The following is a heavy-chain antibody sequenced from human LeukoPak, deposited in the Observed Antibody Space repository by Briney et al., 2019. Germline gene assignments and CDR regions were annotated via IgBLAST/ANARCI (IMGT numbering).Heavy chain of an antibody. CDR2: IGTAGDT. CDR3: VAGDSSSWFAS. Sequence: GGSLRLSCAASGFTSSSYDMHWVRQATGKGLEWVSAIGTAGDTYYPGSVKGRFTISRENAKNSLYLQMNSLRAEDTAVYYCVAGDSSSWFASWGQGTLVTVSS. J-gene: IGHJ5*01. D-gene: IGHD6-13*01. V-gene: IGHV3-13*01. CDR1: GFTSSSYD.